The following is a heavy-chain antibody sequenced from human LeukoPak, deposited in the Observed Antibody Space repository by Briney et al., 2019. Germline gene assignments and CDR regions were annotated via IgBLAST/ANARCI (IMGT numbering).Heavy chain of an antibody. CDR3: AGAYCGGDCYLQPPVY. D-gene: IGHD2-21*02. J-gene: IGHJ4*02. CDR2: INHSGST. CDR1: GGSFSGYY. Sequence: SETLSLTCAVYGGSFSGYYWSWIRQPPGKGLGWIGEINHSGSTNYNPSLKSRVTISVDTSKNQFSLKLSSVTAADTAVYYCAGAYCGGDCYLQPPVYWGQGTLVTVSS. V-gene: IGHV4-34*01.